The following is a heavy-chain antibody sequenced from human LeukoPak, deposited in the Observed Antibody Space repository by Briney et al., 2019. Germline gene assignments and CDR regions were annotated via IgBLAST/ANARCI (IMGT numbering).Heavy chain of an antibody. J-gene: IGHJ4*02. CDR2: IYPGDSDT. V-gene: IGHV5-51*01. CDR1: GSIFTNSW. Sequence: PGASLQISCKGSGSIFTNSWIGWVRQLPGKGLEWMGIIYPGDSDTRYSPSFQGQVTISADKSISTAYLQWRSLKASDTALYYCARGFDYLDYWGQGTLVTVSS. CDR3: ARGFDYLDY.